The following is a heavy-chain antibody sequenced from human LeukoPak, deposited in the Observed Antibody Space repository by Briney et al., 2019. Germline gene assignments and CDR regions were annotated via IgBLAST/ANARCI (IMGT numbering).Heavy chain of an antibody. V-gene: IGHV4-61*02. CDR2: IYSSGST. CDR3: ARDGYLAVDY. CDR1: GGSISSGSYY. J-gene: IGHJ4*02. D-gene: IGHD2-2*03. Sequence: PSQTLSLTCTVSGGSISSGSYYWTWIRQPAGKGLEWIGRIYSSGSTNDNPSFKSRVTISVDTSKNQFSLRLSSVTAADTAVYYCARDGYLAVDYWGQGTLVTVSS.